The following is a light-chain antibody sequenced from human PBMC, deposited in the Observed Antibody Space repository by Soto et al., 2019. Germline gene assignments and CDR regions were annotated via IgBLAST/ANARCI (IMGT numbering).Light chain of an antibody. CDR3: AAWDDSLNGLV. Sequence: QSVLTQPPSASGTPGQRVTISCSGSSSNIGSNTVKWYQQHPGTAPKLLIYNNNQRPSGVPDRFSGSKSGTSASLAISGLQSEDEADYYCAAWDDSLNGLVFGTGTKVTVL. V-gene: IGLV1-44*01. J-gene: IGLJ1*01. CDR1: SSNIGSNT. CDR2: NNN.